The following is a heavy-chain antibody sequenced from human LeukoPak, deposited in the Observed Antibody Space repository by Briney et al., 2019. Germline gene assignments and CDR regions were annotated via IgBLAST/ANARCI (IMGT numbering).Heavy chain of an antibody. CDR1: GFTFSSYG. Sequence: AGGSLRLSCAASGFTFSSYGMHWVRQALGTGLEWVAFIRYDGSNKYYADSVKGRFTISRDNSKNTLYLQMNSLRAEDTAVYYCAKTAVSYSSGWPNWYFDLWGRGTLVTVSS. D-gene: IGHD6-19*01. J-gene: IGHJ2*01. CDR3: AKTAVSYSSGWPNWYFDL. CDR2: IRYDGSNK. V-gene: IGHV3-30*02.